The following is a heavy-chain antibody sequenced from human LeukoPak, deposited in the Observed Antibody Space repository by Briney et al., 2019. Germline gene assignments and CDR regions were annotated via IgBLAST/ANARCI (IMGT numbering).Heavy chain of an antibody. D-gene: IGHD3-10*01. Sequence: PGGSLRLSCAASGFTFSNSAMSWVRQAPGKGLEWVSYIDTSSNYIYYADSVKGRFTISRDNAKNSLYLQMNNLRAEDTAVYYCARDTRLYSGSGSYFLDYWGQGTLVTVSS. CDR2: IDTSSNYI. CDR3: ARDTRLYSGSGSYFLDY. V-gene: IGHV3-21*04. J-gene: IGHJ4*02. CDR1: GFTFSNSA.